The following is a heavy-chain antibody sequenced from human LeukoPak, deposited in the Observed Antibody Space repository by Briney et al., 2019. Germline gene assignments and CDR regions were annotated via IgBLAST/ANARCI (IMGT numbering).Heavy chain of an antibody. CDR2: INHSGST. CDR1: GGSFSGYY. V-gene: IGHV4-34*01. J-gene: IGHJ6*02. CDR3: ARESPAAAYGMDV. Sequence: SETLSLTCAVYGGSFSGYYWSWIRQPPGKGLEWIGEINHSGSTNYNPSLKSRVTISVDTSKNQFSLKLSSVTAADTAVYYCARESPAAAYGMDVWGQGTTVTVSS. D-gene: IGHD6-13*01.